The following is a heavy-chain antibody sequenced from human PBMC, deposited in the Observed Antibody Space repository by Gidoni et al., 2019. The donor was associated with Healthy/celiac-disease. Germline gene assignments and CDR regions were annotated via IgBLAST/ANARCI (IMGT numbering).Heavy chain of an antibody. CDR2: IYYSGST. CDR3: ARSFYGDYTYYYYYMDV. CDR1: GGSISSYY. J-gene: IGHJ6*03. D-gene: IGHD4-17*01. V-gene: IGHV4-59*01. Sequence: QVQLQESGPGLVKPSETRSLTCTVPGGSISSYYWSWIRQPPGKGLEWIGYIYYSGSTNYNPSLKSRVTISVDTSKNQFSLKLSSVTAADTAVYYCARSFYGDYTYYYYYMDVWGKGTTVTVSS.